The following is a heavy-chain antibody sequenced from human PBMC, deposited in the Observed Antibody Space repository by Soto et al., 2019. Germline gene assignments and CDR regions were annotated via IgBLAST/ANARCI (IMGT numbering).Heavy chain of an antibody. J-gene: IGHJ6*02. CDR2: ISWNSGSI. CDR1: GFTFDDYA. D-gene: IGHD3-10*01. CDR3: AKDIGNHGSGSYYYYYGMDV. V-gene: IGHV3-9*01. Sequence: SLRLSCAASGFTFDDYAMHWVRQAPGKGLEWVSGISWNSGSIGYADSVKGRFTISRDNAKNSLYLQMNSLRAEDTALYYCAKDIGNHGSGSYYYYYGMDVWGQGTTVTVSS.